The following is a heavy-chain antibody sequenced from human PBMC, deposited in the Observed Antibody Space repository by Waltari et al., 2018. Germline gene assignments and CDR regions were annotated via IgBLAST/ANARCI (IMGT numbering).Heavy chain of an antibody. V-gene: IGHV1-2*06. CDR3: ARDPPTKPSSGWYALSY. D-gene: IGHD6-19*01. CDR2: INPNSGGT. CDR1: GYPFPRLL. Sequence: QVQLGQSGAEVKKPGASVKVSCKASGYPFPRLLFPLVRPAPGQGLEWMGRINPNSGGTNYAQKFQGRVTMTRDTSISTAYMELSRLRSDDTAVYYCARDPPTKPSSGWYALSYWGQGTLVTVSS. J-gene: IGHJ4*02.